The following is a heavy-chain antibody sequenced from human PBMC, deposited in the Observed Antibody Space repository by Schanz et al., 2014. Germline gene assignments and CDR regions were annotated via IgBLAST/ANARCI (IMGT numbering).Heavy chain of an antibody. CDR2: INRVGSNT. V-gene: IGHV3-74*02. CDR3: ARKMKLGVYGGKGHDSLDI. J-gene: IGHJ3*02. Sequence: EVQLLESGGGLVQPGGSLRLSCAASGFTFSSHWMHWVRQDPGKGLVWVARINRVGSNTDYAVSVTGRFTISRDNAKNTLYLQMNTLRAEDTAVYYCARKMKLGVYGGKGHDSLDIWGQGTMVTVSS. CDR1: GFTFSSHW. D-gene: IGHD4-17*01.